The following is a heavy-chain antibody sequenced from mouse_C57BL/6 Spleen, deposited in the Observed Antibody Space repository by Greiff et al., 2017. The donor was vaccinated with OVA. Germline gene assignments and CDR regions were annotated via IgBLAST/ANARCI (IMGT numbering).Heavy chain of an antibody. Sequence: QVQLKQPGTELVKPGASVKLSCKASGYTFTSYWMHWVKQRPGQGLEWIGNINPSNGGTNYNEQFKSKATLTVDKSSSTAYMQLSSLTSEDSAVYYCARDGYYGPWFAYWGQGTLVTVSA. CDR3: ARDGYYGPWFAY. J-gene: IGHJ3*01. D-gene: IGHD2-3*01. V-gene: IGHV1-53*01. CDR2: INPSNGGT. CDR1: GYTFTSYW.